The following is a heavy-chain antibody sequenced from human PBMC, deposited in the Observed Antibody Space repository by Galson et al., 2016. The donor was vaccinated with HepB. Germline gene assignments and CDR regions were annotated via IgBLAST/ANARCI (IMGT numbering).Heavy chain of an antibody. V-gene: IGHV3-48*02. D-gene: IGHD1-26*01. CDR2: ISGSSALI. J-gene: IGHJ4*02. Sequence: SLRLSCAGSGFIFSSYSMNWVRQAPGKGLEWVSYISGSSALIYYADSVKGRFTISRDNAKNSLFLQMNNLRDEDTAFYYCTRERRASGDYWGQGALVTVPS. CDR1: GFIFSSYS. CDR3: TRERRASGDY.